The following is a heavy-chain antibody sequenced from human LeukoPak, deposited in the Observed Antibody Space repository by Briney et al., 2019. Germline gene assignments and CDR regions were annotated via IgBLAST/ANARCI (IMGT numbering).Heavy chain of an antibody. CDR1: GGSISSSSYY. CDR3: ARHPYSSSSEWFDP. D-gene: IGHD6-6*01. Sequence: SETLSLTCTVSGGSISSSSYYWGWIRQPPGKGLEWTGSIYYSGSTYYNPSLKSRVTISVDTSKNQFSLKLSSVTAADTAVYYCARHPYSSSSEWFDPWGQGTLVTVSS. V-gene: IGHV4-39*01. J-gene: IGHJ5*02. CDR2: IYYSGST.